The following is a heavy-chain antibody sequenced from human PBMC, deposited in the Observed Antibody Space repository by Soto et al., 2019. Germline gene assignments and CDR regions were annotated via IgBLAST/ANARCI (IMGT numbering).Heavy chain of an antibody. J-gene: IGHJ4*02. CDR1: GYTFTNHG. V-gene: IGHV1-18*04. Sequence: GASVKVSCKASGYTFTNHGISWVRQAPGQGLEWVGWISGYNANTKYAQKFQGRVTMSTDTSTNTAYMELRSLRSDDTAVYYCARAFSPLAYYFDYWGQGTLVTVSS. CDR3: ARAFSPLAYYFDY. CDR2: ISGYNANT.